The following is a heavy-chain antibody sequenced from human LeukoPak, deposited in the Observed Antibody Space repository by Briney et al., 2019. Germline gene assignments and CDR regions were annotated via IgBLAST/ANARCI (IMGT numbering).Heavy chain of an antibody. CDR2: IKQDGNKK. V-gene: IGHV3-7*01. J-gene: IGHJ4*02. Sequence: GGSLRLSCAASGFTFNSYWMAWVRQAPGKGLEWVANIKQDGNKKYYVDSVKGRFTISRDNAKNSLYLQMNSLRVEDTAVYYCARDGDYDWNYRSGFDYWGQGTLVTVSS. CDR1: GFTFNSYW. CDR3: ARDGDYDWNYRSGFDY. D-gene: IGHD1-7*01.